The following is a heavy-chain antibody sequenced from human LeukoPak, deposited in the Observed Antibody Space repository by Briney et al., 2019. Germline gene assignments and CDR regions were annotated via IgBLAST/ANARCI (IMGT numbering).Heavy chain of an antibody. D-gene: IGHD3-22*01. V-gene: IGHV3-30-3*01. CDR1: GFTFSSYA. CDR3: ARDNYDSSGYLRNFDY. Sequence: GGSLRLSCAASGFTFSSYAMHWVRQAPGKGLEWVAVISYDGSNKYYADSVKGRFTISRDNSKNTLYLQMNSLRAGDTAVYYCARDNYDSSGYLRNFDYWGQGTLVTVSS. CDR2: ISYDGSNK. J-gene: IGHJ4*02.